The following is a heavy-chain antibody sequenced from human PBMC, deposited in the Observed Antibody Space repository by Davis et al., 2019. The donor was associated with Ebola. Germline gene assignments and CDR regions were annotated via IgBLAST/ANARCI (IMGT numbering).Heavy chain of an antibody. CDR3: TSNHVDIVAGDY. J-gene: IGHJ4*02. Sequence: GGSLRLSCAASGFTFRGSAMHWVRQASGKGLEWVGRIRSKANSYATAYAASVKGRFTISRDDSKNTAYLQMNSLKTEDTAVYYCTSNHVDIVAGDYWGQGTLVTVSS. CDR2: IRSKANSYAT. D-gene: IGHD5-12*01. V-gene: IGHV3-73*01. CDR1: GFTFRGSA.